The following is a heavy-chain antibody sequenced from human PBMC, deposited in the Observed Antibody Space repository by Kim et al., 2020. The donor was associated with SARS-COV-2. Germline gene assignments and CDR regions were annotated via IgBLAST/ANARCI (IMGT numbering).Heavy chain of an antibody. Sequence: GGSLRLSCAASGFTFSSYWMSWVRQAPGKGLEWVANIKQDGSEKYYVDSVKGRFTISRDNAKNSLYLQMNSLRAEDTAVYYCARGITMIVVVIEDAFDIWGQGTMVTVSS. D-gene: IGHD3-22*01. CDR3: ARGITMIVVVIEDAFDI. V-gene: IGHV3-7*01. CDR2: IKQDGSEK. J-gene: IGHJ3*02. CDR1: GFTFSSYW.